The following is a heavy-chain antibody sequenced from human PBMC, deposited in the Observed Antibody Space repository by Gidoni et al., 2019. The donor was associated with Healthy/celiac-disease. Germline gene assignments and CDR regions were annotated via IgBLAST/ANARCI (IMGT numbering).Heavy chain of an antibody. CDR3: ARDFGSSAPYYFDY. CDR2: IWYDESNK. CDR1: GFTFSSYA. Sequence: QVQLVESGGGVVQPGRSLRLSCAASGFTFSSYAMHWVRQAPGKGLEWVAVIWYDESNKYYADSVKGRFTISRDNSQNMLYLHMNSLRAEDTAVYYCARDFGSSAPYYFDYWGPGTLVTVSS. D-gene: IGHD6-25*01. J-gene: IGHJ4*02. V-gene: IGHV3-33*01.